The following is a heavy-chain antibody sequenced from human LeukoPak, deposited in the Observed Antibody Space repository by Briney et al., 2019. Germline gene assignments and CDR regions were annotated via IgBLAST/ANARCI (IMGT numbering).Heavy chain of an antibody. CDR3: ARQRGYSDYDYRYFDY. Sequence: SETLSLNCTVSGDSISNYYWNWVRQPPGKGLEWIGNMYYSGSTNYNPSLMSRVTTSVYPSKNQFSLKLSSVTAADTAVYYCARQRGYSDYDYRYFDYWGQGALVTVSS. J-gene: IGHJ4*02. CDR2: MYYSGST. CDR1: GDSISNYY. V-gene: IGHV4-59*01. D-gene: IGHD5-12*01.